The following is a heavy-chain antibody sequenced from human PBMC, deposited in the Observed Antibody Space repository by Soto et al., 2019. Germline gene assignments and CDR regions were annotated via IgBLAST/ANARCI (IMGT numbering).Heavy chain of an antibody. J-gene: IGHJ4*02. CDR1: DDSINSDKYY. Sequence: SETLSLTCSVSDDSINSDKYYWGWIRQPPGKGLEWIGSIYYSGSTYYNPSLKSRVTISVDTSKNQFSLKLSSVTAADTAVYYCASTELGYCSGGSCYGLFDYWGQGTLVTVSS. D-gene: IGHD2-15*01. CDR3: ASTELGYCSGGSCYGLFDY. CDR2: IYYSGST. V-gene: IGHV4-39*01.